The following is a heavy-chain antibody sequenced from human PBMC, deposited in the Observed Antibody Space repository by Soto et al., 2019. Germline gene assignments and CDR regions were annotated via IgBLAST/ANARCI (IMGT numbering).Heavy chain of an antibody. V-gene: IGHV3-48*01. CDR2: ISSSSSTI. CDR1: GFTLSSYS. CDR3: FYLWIHFHPRSFD. J-gene: IGHJ5*01. Sequence: GASLRLSCAASGFTLSSYSMNWFRLAPVKGLEWVSYISSSSSTIYYADSVKGRFTISRPNAKNSLYLQMNSLRVEDTAVYYLFYLWIHFHPRSFD. D-gene: IGHD5-18*01.